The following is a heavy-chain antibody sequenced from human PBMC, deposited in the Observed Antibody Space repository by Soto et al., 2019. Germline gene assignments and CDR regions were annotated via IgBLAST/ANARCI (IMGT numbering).Heavy chain of an antibody. V-gene: IGHV3-66*01. CDR1: GFTVSSNY. Sequence: EVQLVEAGGGLVQPGGSLRLSCAASGFTVSSNYMSWVRQAPGKGLEWVSVVYIGGNTYYAESVEDRFTISRDNFQNMMYLQTNSLRAEDTAVYCAGSVGGGFDYWGQGTLVTVSS. CDR3: AGSVGGGFDY. CDR2: VYIGGNT. D-gene: IGHD3-16*01. J-gene: IGHJ4*02.